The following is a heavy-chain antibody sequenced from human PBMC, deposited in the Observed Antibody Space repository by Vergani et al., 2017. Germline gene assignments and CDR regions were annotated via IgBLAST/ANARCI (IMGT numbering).Heavy chain of an antibody. CDR2: IWYDGSNK. J-gene: IGHJ6*03. CDR1: GFTFSSYG. V-gene: IGHV3-33*01. Sequence: QVQLVESGGGVVQPGRPLRLSCAASGFTFSSYGMHWVRQAPGKGLKWVAVIWYDGSNKDYADSVKGRFTISRDNAKNTLYRQMNSLRAEDTAVYYCARVGPCGGECQRFYYYYYMDVWGKGTTVTVSS. CDR3: ARVGPCGGECQRFYYYYYMDV. D-gene: IGHD2-21*01.